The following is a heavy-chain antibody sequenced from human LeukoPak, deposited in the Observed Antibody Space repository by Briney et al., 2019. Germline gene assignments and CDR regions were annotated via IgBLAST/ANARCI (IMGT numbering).Heavy chain of an antibody. CDR2: ISGSDGST. V-gene: IGHV3-23*01. CDR3: AKAVVPFISQHYFDY. Sequence: GGSLRLSCAASGFTFSRNSMTWVRQAPGKGLEWVSAISGSDGSTYYADSVKGRFTISRDNSKNTLYLQMNSLRAEDTAVYYCAKAVVPFISQHYFDYWGQGTLVTVSS. J-gene: IGHJ4*02. D-gene: IGHD2-2*01. CDR1: GFTFSRNS.